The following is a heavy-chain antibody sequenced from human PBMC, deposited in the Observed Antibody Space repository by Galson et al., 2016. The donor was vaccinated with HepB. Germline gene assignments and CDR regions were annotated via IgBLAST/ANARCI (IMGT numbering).Heavy chain of an antibody. J-gene: IGHJ3*02. CDR1: GFTFSSYS. D-gene: IGHD2-21*01. Sequence: SLRLSCAASGFTFSSYSMHWVRQAPGKGLEYISTISNDGRSRYFVDSVRGRFTISRDNSKNTVYLQMSSLRPEDSATYYCLKSGYCGITDCLHAFDIWGQGTRVTVAS. CDR3: LKSGYCGITDCLHAFDI. V-gene: IGHV3-64D*08. CDR2: ISNDGRSR.